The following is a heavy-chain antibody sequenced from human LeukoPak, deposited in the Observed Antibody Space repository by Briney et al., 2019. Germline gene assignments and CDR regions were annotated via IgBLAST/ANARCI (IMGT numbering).Heavy chain of an antibody. V-gene: IGHV4-59*08. J-gene: IGHJ4*01. D-gene: IGHD5-12*01. CDR2: IYYTGST. CDR3: ASHGSSGHDPLT. CDR1: GDSIRSYY. Sequence: PSETLSLTCTVSGDSIRSYYWNWIRRPPGKGLEWIGYIYYTGSTSYNPSLKSRVTISLDTSKSQFSLRLTSVTAADTAVYYCASHGSSGHDPLTWGQGTLVTLSS.